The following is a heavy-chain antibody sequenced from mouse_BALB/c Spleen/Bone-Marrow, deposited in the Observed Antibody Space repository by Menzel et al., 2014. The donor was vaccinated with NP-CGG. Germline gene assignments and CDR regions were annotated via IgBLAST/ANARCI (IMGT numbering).Heavy chain of an antibody. D-gene: IGHD2-1*01. CDR2: VYPGNDNS. V-gene: IGHV1S22*01. J-gene: IGHJ3*01. CDR1: GYTFTSYW. Sequence: GSELVRPGASVKLSCKASGYTFTSYWMHWVKQRHGQGLEWIGNVYPGNDNSNYDEKFKSKGTLTVDTSSSTAYMHHSSLTSEDSAVYYCTRSGGNYNFAYWGQGTLVTGSA. CDR3: TRSGGNYNFAY.